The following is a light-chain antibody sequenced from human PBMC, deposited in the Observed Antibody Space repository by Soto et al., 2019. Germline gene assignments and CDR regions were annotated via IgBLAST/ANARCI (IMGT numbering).Light chain of an antibody. Sequence: DIQMTQSPSTLSASIGDRVTITCRASQNIXNWIAWYQQKPGKAPKFLIYDASTLESGVPSRFSGSGFGTEFSLTISSLQPDDFGSYYCQHMRTFGQGTKVEMK. CDR3: QHMRT. V-gene: IGKV1-5*01. CDR1: QNIXNW. CDR2: DAS. J-gene: IGKJ1*01.